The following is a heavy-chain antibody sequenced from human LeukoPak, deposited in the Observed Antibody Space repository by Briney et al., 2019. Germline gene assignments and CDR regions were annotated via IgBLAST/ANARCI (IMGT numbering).Heavy chain of an antibody. CDR2: ISGSGGST. V-gene: IGHV3-23*01. J-gene: IGHJ4*02. CDR3: AKGGYSSSWYFPSPFRY. CDR1: GLTFSSYA. D-gene: IGHD6-13*01. Sequence: GGSLRLSCAASGLTFSSYAMSWVRQAPGKGLGWVSAISGSGGSTYYADSVKGRFTISRDNSKNTLYLQMNSLRAEDTAVYYCAKGGYSSSWYFPSPFRYWGQGTLVTVSS.